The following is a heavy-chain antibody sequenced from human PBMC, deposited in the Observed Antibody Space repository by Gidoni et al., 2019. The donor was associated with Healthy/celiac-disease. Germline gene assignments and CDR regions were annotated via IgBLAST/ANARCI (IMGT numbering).Heavy chain of an antibody. D-gene: IGHD3-16*01. CDR2: IFSNDEK. Sequence: QVTLKESGPVLVKPTETLTLTCTVSGFSLSNARMGVSWIRQPPGKALKRLAHIFSNDEKSYSTSLKSMLTISKDTSKSQVVLTMTNRDPVDTATYYCARIPLYGPFDYWGQGTLVTVSS. CDR3: ARIPLYGPFDY. J-gene: IGHJ4*02. CDR1: GFSLSNARMG. V-gene: IGHV2-26*01.